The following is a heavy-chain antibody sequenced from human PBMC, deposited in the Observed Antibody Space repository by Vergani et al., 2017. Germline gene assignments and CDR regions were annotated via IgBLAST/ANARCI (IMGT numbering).Heavy chain of an antibody. D-gene: IGHD6-19*01. CDR1: GASIRSSNYY. CDR2: IYYSGST. V-gene: IGHV4-39*01. J-gene: IGHJ5*02. Sequence: QLQLPESGPGLVKPSATLSLPCSVSGASIRSSNYYWGWIRQPPGKGLEWIASIYYSGSTYYNPSLKSRVTISVDTSKNQFSLKLSSVTAADTAVYFCARHSTVEWLVKLGWIDPWGQGILVTVSS. CDR3: ARHSTVEWLVKLGWIDP.